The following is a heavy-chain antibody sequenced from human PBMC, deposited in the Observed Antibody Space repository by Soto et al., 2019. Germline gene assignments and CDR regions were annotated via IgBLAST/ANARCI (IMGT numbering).Heavy chain of an antibody. CDR2: TSPNSGNT. CDR1: GYTFTSYD. Sequence: QVQLVQSGAEVKKPGATGKVSCKASGYTFTSYDINWVRQATGQGLEWMGWTSPNSGNTGYAQKFQGRVTMTRNTSISTAYMELSSLRSEDTAVYYCARNTGATINWFDPWGQGTQVTVSS. J-gene: IGHJ5*02. D-gene: IGHD1-26*01. V-gene: IGHV1-8*01. CDR3: ARNTGATINWFDP.